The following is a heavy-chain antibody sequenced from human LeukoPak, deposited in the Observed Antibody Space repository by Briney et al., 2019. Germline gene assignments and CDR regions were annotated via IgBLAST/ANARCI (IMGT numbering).Heavy chain of an antibody. J-gene: IGHJ4*02. Sequence: GGSLRPSCAPSGFTFSSYWMAWVRQAPGKGLEWVANIKEDGSEKYYVDSVKGRFTISRDNAKNSLYLQMNSLRAEDTAVYYCARMNYVSSGWGAPFDYWGQGTLVTVSS. D-gene: IGHD1-7*01. CDR1: GFTFSSYW. CDR3: ARMNYVSSGWGAPFDY. V-gene: IGHV3-7*01. CDR2: IKEDGSEK.